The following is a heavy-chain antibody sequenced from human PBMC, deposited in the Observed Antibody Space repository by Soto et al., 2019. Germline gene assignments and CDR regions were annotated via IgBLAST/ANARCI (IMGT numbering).Heavy chain of an antibody. Sequence: GGSLRLSCAASGFSFNSYWMHWVRQAPGKGLVWVSRIKSDGSSTTYADSVKGRFTISRDNAKNTLYLQMNSLRAEDTAVYYCATRSSLRPFEIRGQGTMVTVSS. CDR1: GFSFNSYW. CDR3: ATRSSLRPFEI. J-gene: IGHJ3*02. D-gene: IGHD1-26*01. V-gene: IGHV3-74*01. CDR2: IKSDGSST.